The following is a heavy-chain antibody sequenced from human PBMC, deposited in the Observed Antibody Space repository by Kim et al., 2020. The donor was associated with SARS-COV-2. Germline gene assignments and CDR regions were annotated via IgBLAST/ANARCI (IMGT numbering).Heavy chain of an antibody. CDR3: ASGRYGSGNSYPYPEYYHH. D-gene: IGHD3-10*01. V-gene: IGHV3-21*01. CDR2: ISRGSDYI. J-gene: IGHJ1*01. CDR1: GFTFSDYS. Sequence: GGSLRLSCAASGFTFSDYSMTWVRQAPGKGLEWVSSISRGSDYIYTADSLRGRFTISRDNAKNSLYLQMNSLRAEDTAVYYCASGRYGSGNSYPYPEYYHHWGQGTLVTVSS.